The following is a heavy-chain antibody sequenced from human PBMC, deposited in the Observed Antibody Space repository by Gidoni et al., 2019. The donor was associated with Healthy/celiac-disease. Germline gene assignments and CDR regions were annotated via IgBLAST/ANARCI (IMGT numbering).Heavy chain of an antibody. CDR2: IIPNVSTA. J-gene: IGHJ6*02. V-gene: IGHV1-69*01. CDR3: ARAPYGSKRYYGMDV. CDR1: GGSFRGYA. Sequence: QVQLVQSGVEVKKPGSSVKVSCKASGGSFRGYAISWVRQAPGQGLEWMGGIIPNVSTANYAQKFQGRVTITADESTSTAYMELSSLRSEDTAVYYCARAPYGSKRYYGMDVWGQGTTVTVSS. D-gene: IGHD4-17*01.